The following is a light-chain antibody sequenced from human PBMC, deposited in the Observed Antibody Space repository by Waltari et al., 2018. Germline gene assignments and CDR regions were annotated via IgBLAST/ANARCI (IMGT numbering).Light chain of an antibody. CDR1: WGDKD. CDR2: QDR. Sequence: SYELTQPHSVSVSPGQTASITCSGWGDKDACWYQQKPGQSTVLVMFQDRKRPSGIPARFSGSNSGNTATLTISGTQAMDEADYYCQAWDSSTVVFGGGTKLTVL. J-gene: IGLJ2*01. CDR3: QAWDSSTVV. V-gene: IGLV3-1*01.